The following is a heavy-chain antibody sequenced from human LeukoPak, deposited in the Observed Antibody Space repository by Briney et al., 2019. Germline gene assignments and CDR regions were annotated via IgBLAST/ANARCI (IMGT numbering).Heavy chain of an antibody. CDR3: ARGAAAGTQVDY. D-gene: IGHD6-13*01. V-gene: IGHV4-34*01. J-gene: IGHJ4*02. Sequence: SETLSLTCAVYGGSFSGYYWSWIRQPPGKGLEWIGEINHSGSTNYNPSLKSRVTISVDTSKNQFSQKLSSVTAADTAVYYCARGAAAGTQVDYWGQGTLVTVSS. CDR1: GGSFSGYY. CDR2: INHSGST.